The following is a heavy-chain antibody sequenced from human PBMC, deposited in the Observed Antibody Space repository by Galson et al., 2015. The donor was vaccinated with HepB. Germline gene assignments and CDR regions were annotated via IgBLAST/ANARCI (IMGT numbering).Heavy chain of an antibody. J-gene: IGHJ4*02. Sequence: SLRLSCAASGFTFSNAWMSWVRQAPGKGLEWVANIKQDGSEKYYVDSVKGRFTISRDNAKNSLYLQMNSLRAEDTAVYYCARHSDSSGYYDYWGQGTLVTVSS. D-gene: IGHD3-22*01. CDR3: ARHSDSSGYYDY. CDR1: GFTFSNAW. V-gene: IGHV3-7*01. CDR2: IKQDGSEK.